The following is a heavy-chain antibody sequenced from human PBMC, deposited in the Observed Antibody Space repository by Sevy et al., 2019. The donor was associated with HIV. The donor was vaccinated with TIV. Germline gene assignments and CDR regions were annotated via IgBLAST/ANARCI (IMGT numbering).Heavy chain of an antibody. D-gene: IGHD4-17*01. V-gene: IGHV4-30-2*01. CDR2: IYHTGNT. CDR3: ARDGGTMTTPGSFDI. CDR1: GVSISSGAYS. Sequence: SDTRSLTCAVSGVSISSGAYSWKWIRQPPGKGLEWIGYIYHTGNTYYNPSLKSRITISLDRSKNQFSLRLSSVTAADTAVYFCARDGGTMTTPGSFDIWGQGTPVSVSS. J-gene: IGHJ3*02.